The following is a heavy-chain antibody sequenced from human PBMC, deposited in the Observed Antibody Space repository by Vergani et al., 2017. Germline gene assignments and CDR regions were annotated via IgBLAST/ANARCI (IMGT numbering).Heavy chain of an antibody. CDR3: ARDNPIQTGDFFAFDI. CDR2: IIPIFGTA. J-gene: IGHJ3*02. V-gene: IGHV1-69*01. Sequence: QVQLVQSGAEVKKPGSSVKVSCKASGGTFSSYAISWVRQAPGQGLEWMGGIIPIFGTANYAQKFQGRVTITADESTSTAYMELSSLRSEDTAVYYCARDNPIQTGDFFAFDIWGQGTMVTVSS. CDR1: GGTFSSYA. D-gene: IGHD7-27*01.